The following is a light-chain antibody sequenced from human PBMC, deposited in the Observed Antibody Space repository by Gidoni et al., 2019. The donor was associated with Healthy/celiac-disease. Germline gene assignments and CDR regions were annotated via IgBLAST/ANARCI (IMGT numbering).Light chain of an antibody. V-gene: IGKV3-15*01. Sequence: EIVMTQSPATLSVSPGERATLSCRASKSVSSNLAWYQQKPGLAPRLLIYGASTRAHGIPARFSGSGSGTEFTRTISILQSEDFAVYCCQQYNNWPGWTFGQGTKVEIK. J-gene: IGKJ1*01. CDR3: QQYNNWPGWT. CDR2: GAS. CDR1: KSVSSN.